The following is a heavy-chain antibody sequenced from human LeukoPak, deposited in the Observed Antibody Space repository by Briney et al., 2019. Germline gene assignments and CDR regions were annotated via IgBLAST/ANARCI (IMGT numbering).Heavy chain of an antibody. CDR3: ARFSGSGGTYFDY. J-gene: IGHJ4*02. V-gene: IGHV4-39*01. Sequence: SETLSLTCTVSGCSISSSSYYWGWIRQPPGKGLEWIGNIFYSGITYYNPSLKSRVTISVDTSKNQFSLKLNSVTAADTAVYYCARFSGSGGTYFDYWGQGTLVTVSS. CDR2: IFYSGIT. CDR1: GCSISSSSYY. D-gene: IGHD1-26*01.